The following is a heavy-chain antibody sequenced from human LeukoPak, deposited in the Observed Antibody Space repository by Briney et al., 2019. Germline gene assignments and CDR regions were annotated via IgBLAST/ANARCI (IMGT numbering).Heavy chain of an antibody. Sequence: PGGSLRLSCAASGXTFSTYAMHWVRQAPGKGLEYVSAISSNGDSTYYANSVKGRFTISRDNSKNTLYLQMGSLRAEDMAAYYCARDRGYSYGHGADYWGQGTLVTVSS. CDR3: ARDRGYSYGHGADY. CDR1: GXTFSTYA. V-gene: IGHV3-64*01. CDR2: ISSNGDST. D-gene: IGHD5-18*01. J-gene: IGHJ4*02.